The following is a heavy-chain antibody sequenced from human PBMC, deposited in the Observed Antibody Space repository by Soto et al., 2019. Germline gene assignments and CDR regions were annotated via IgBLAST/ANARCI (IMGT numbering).Heavy chain of an antibody. V-gene: IGHV3-30*18. CDR1: GFTFSSYG. J-gene: IGHJ4*02. D-gene: IGHD3-22*01. Sequence: GGSLRLSXAASGFTFSSYGMHWVRQAPGKGLEWVAVISYDGSNKYYADSVKGRFTISRDNSKNTLYLQMNSLRAEDTAVYYCPKNYYYDSSGYCEAFDYWGQGTLVTVSS. CDR3: PKNYYYDSSGYCEAFDY. CDR2: ISYDGSNK.